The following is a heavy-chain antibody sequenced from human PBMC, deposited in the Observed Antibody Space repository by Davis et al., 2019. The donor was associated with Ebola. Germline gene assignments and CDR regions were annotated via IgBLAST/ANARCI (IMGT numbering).Heavy chain of an antibody. CDR3: ARGVPTALYGMDV. J-gene: IGHJ6*02. CDR1: GFTFSSYG. CDR2: IWYDGSNK. V-gene: IGHV3-33*01. Sequence: PGGSLRLSCAASGFTFSSYGMHWVRQAPGKGLEWVAVIWYDGSNKYYADSVKGRFTISRDNSKNTLYLQMNSLRAEDTAVYYCARGVPTALYGMDVWGQGTTVTVSS. D-gene: IGHD4-11*01.